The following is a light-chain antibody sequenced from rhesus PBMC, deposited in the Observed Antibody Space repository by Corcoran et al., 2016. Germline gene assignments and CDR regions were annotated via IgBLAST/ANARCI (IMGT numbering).Light chain of an antibody. J-gene: IGKJ4*01. V-gene: IGKV1-28*03. CDR1: QGISSY. CDR3: LQHNSYPLT. CDR2: AAS. Sequence: DIQMTQSPSSLSASVGDTVTITCRASQGISSYLKWFQQKPGKAPKLLIYAASSLESGVPSRFSGSGSGTDFTLTISSLRPEDFAVYYCLQHNSYPLTFGGGTKVELK.